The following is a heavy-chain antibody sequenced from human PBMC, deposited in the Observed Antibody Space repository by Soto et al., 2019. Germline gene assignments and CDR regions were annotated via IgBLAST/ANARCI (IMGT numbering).Heavy chain of an antibody. CDR2: IDPSDSYT. D-gene: IGHD1-26*01. CDR3: ARHRESGTYIWGGYYGMDV. CDR1: GYSFTSYW. Sequence: PGESLKISCKGSGYSFTSYWISWVRQMPGKGLEWMGRIDPSDSYTNYSPSFQGHVTISADKSISTAYLQWSSLKASDTAMYYCARHRESGTYIWGGYYGMDVWGQGTTVSVS. V-gene: IGHV5-10-1*01. J-gene: IGHJ6*02.